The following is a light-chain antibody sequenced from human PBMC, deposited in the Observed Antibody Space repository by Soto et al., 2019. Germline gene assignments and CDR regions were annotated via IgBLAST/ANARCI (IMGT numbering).Light chain of an antibody. V-gene: IGLV2-14*03. J-gene: IGLJ1*01. CDR3: ASYGSVSSLYG. CDR1: SSDVGAYNY. CDR2: DVS. Sequence: QSALTQPASVSGSPGQSITLSCTGTSSDVGAYNYVSWYQQHPGKAPKLIIYDVSKRPSGISDHFSGSKSGNAASLTISGLQPEDEADNYCASYGSVSSLYGFGTGTKVTVL.